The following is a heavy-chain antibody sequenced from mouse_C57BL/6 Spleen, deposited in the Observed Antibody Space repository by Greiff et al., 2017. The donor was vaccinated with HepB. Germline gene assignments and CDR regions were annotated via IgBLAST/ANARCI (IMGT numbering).Heavy chain of an antibody. V-gene: IGHV1-76*01. D-gene: IGHD1-1*01. CDR3: ASYYYGSSPWYFDV. J-gene: IGHJ1*03. CDR1: GYTFTDYY. Sequence: VQLQQSGAELVRPGASVKLSCKASGYTFTDYYINWVKQRPGQGLEWIARIYPGSGNTYYNEKFKGKATLTAEKSSSTAYMQLSSLTSEDSAVYFCASYYYGSSPWYFDVWGTGTTVTVSS. CDR2: IYPGSGNT.